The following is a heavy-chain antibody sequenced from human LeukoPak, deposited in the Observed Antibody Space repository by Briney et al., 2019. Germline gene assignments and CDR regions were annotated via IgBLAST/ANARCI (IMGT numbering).Heavy chain of an antibody. Sequence: ASVKVSCKASGYTFTSYDINWVRQATGQGLEWMGWMNPNSGNTGYAQKFQGRVTMTRDTSISTAYMELSRLRSDDTAVYYCASSPTYCGGDCYSFDYWGQGTLVTVSS. V-gene: IGHV1-8*01. CDR2: MNPNSGNT. CDR3: ASSPTYCGGDCYSFDY. D-gene: IGHD2-21*02. J-gene: IGHJ4*02. CDR1: GYTFTSYD.